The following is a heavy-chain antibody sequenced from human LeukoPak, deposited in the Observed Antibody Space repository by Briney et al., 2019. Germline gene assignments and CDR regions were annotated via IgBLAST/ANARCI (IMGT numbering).Heavy chain of an antibody. Sequence: SETLSLTCSVSGASMTTSYWSWVRHPPGKGLEVIGYIYYAGDTNHNPSLRGRVTLSLDTSKNQISLELRSVTAADTAVYYCVRTARVFDYWGQGILVTVSS. CDR2: IYYAGDT. D-gene: IGHD3-10*01. CDR3: VRTARVFDY. CDR1: GASMTTSY. J-gene: IGHJ4*02. V-gene: IGHV4-59*13.